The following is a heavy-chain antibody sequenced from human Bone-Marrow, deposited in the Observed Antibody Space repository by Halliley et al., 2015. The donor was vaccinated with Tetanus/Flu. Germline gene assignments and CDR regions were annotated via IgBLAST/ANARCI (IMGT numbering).Heavy chain of an antibody. J-gene: IGHJ4*02. CDR2: IHYSGST. CDR3: ARLRTPFGELFGY. D-gene: IGHD3-10*01. V-gene: IGHV4-59*08. CDR1: GGSISGYY. Sequence: LRLSCTVPGGSISGYYWNWIRQPPGKGLEWIGYIHYSGSTNYSPSLKSRVTISLDTSKNQFSLKLSSVTAADTAVYYCARLRTPFGELFGYWGQGTLVTVSS.